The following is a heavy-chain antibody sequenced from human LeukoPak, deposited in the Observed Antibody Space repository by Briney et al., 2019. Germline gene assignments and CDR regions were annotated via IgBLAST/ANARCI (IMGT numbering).Heavy chain of an antibody. CDR1: GGSISSSSYY. J-gene: IGHJ4*02. CDR3: ARSTYYYGSGSYPKQFDY. D-gene: IGHD3-10*01. V-gene: IGHV4-39*07. CDR2: INHSGST. Sequence: ASETLSLTCTVSGGSISSSSYYWSWIRQPPGKGLEWIGEINHSGSTNYNPSLKSRVTISVDTSKNQFSLKLSSVTAADTAVYYCARSTYYYGSGSYPKQFDYWGQGTLVTVSS.